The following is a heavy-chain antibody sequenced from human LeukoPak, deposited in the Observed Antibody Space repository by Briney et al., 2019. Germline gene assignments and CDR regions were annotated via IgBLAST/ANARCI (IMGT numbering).Heavy chain of an antibody. CDR1: GGSISSSSYY. CDR3: ARERRDEGSDAFDI. V-gene: IGHV4-39*07. D-gene: IGHD5-24*01. Sequence: SETLSLTCTVSGGSISSSSYYWGWIRQPPGKGREWIGSIYYSGSTYYNPSLKSRVTISVDTSKNQFSLKLSSVTAADTAVYYCARERRDEGSDAFDIWGQGTMVTVSS. CDR2: IYYSGST. J-gene: IGHJ3*02.